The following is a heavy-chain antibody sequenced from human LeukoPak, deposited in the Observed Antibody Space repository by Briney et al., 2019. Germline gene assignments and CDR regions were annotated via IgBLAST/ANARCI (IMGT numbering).Heavy chain of an antibody. CDR2: TYYRGSA. D-gene: IGHD1-26*01. CDR3: ARDKTSTWEYNWFDP. CDR1: GGSISSSSYY. J-gene: IGHJ5*02. Sequence: SETLSLTCTVSGGSISSSSYYWGWIRQPPGKGLEWIGNTYYRGSAYYNPSLNSRVTISVDTSKNQFSLKLTSVTAADTAVYYCARDKTSTWEYNWFDPWGQGTLVTVSS. V-gene: IGHV4-39*07.